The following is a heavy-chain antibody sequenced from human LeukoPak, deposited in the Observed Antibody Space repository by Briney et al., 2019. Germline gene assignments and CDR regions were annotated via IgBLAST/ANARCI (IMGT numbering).Heavy chain of an antibody. D-gene: IGHD5-12*01. CDR3: ARRGYDYGGWFDP. CDR2: IRSKANSYAT. V-gene: IGHV3-73*01. Sequence: PGGSLTLSCAASGFTFSGSIMHWVRQASGKGLEWVGRIRSKANSYATTYAASVKGRFTISRDDSKNTLYLQMNSLRAEDTAVYYCARRGYDYGGWFDPWGQGTLVTVSS. CDR1: GFTFSGSI. J-gene: IGHJ5*02.